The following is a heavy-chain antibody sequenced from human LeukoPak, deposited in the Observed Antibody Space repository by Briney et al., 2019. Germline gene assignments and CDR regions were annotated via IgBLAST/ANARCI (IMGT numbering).Heavy chain of an antibody. CDR1: GYTFTGYY. CDR2: INPNSGGT. CDR3: ARIGYDSSGYYWSGLDY. J-gene: IGHJ4*02. V-gene: IGHV1-2*02. Sequence: ASVKVSCKASGYTFTGYYMHWVRQAPGQGLEWMGRINPNSGGTNYAQKFQGRVTMTRDTSISTAYMELSRLRSDDTAVYYCARIGYDSSGYYWSGLDYWGQGTLVTVSS. D-gene: IGHD3-22*01.